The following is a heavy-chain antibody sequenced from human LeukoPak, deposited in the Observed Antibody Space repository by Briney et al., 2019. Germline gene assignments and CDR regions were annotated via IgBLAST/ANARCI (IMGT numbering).Heavy chain of an antibody. V-gene: IGHV1-69*06. CDR3: ARSTRGLPYCGDGCYPPFDF. Sequence: ASVKVSCKASGGTFTNYAINWVRQAPGQGLQWMGRIIPIFDTANYAQKFQGRVTITADKSTSTAYMDLTSLTSEDTAVYYCARSTRGLPYCGDGCYPPFDFWGAGALVTVSS. CDR2: IIPIFDTA. D-gene: IGHD2-21*02. J-gene: IGHJ4*01. CDR1: GGTFTNYA.